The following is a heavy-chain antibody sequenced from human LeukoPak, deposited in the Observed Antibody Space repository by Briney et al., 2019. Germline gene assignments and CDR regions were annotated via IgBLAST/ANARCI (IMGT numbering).Heavy chain of an antibody. CDR1: GFTFDDYA. V-gene: IGHV3-43D*04. J-gene: IGHJ6*04. D-gene: IGHD3-10*01. CDR3: AKAEDYYGSGSRDYGMDV. Sequence: PGGSLRLSCAASGFTFDDYAMHWVRHAPGKGLEWVSLISWDGGSTYYADSVKGRFTISRDNSKNSLYLQMNSLRAEDTALYYCAKAEDYYGSGSRDYGMDVWGKGTTVTVSS. CDR2: ISWDGGST.